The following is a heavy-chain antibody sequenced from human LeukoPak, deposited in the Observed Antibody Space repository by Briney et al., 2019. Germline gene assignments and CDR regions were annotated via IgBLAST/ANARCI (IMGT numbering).Heavy chain of an antibody. J-gene: IGHJ4*02. CDR1: GGSISSGGYY. Sequence: PSQTLSLTCTVSGGSISSGGYYWSWIRQPPGKGLEWIGEINHSGSTNYNPSLKSRVTISVDTSKNQFSLKLSSVTAADTAVYYCARDSSDYFDYWGQGTLVTVSS. V-gene: IGHV4-30-2*01. CDR3: ARDSSDYFDY. D-gene: IGHD6-25*01. CDR2: INHSGST.